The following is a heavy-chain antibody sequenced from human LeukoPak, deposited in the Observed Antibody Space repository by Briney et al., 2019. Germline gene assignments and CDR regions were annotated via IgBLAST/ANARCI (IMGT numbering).Heavy chain of an antibody. D-gene: IGHD6-19*01. Sequence: GGSLRLSCAASGFTFSSYSMNWVRQAPGKGLEWASSISSSGSYIYYADSVKGRFTISRDNAKNSLYLQMNSLRAEDTAVYYCARDFSGFSGSDYWGQGTLVTVSS. CDR1: GFTFSSYS. CDR3: ARDFSGFSGSDY. J-gene: IGHJ4*02. CDR2: ISSSGSYI. V-gene: IGHV3-21*01.